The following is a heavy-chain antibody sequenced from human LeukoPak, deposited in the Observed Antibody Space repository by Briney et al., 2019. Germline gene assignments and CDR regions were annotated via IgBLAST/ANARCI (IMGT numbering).Heavy chain of an antibody. CDR3: ARDHVGRDGYNPPHY. CDR1: GESSFSSYY. Sequence: PSETLSLTCAVYGESSFSSYYWSWIRQTPGGALEWIGEINHSGYTNYNPSLKSRVTISVDTSKNQFSLKLSSVTAADTAVYYCARDHVGRDGYNPPHYWGQGTLVTVSS. J-gene: IGHJ4*02. CDR2: INHSGYT. D-gene: IGHD5-24*01. V-gene: IGHV4-34*01.